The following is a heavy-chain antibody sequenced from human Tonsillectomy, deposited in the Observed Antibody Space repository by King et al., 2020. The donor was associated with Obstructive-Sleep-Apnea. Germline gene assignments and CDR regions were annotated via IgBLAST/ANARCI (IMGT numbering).Heavy chain of an antibody. V-gene: IGHV3-15*01. CDR2: IKSKTDGGTT. CDR1: GFTFSNAW. Sequence: VQLVESGGGLVKPGGSLRLSCAASGFTFSNAWMSWVRQAPGKGLEWVGRIKSKTDGGTTDYAAPVKGRFTISRDDSKNTLYLQMNSLKTEDTAVYYCPTSPPDYGDYYFDYWGQGTLVTVSS. D-gene: IGHD4-17*01. CDR3: PTSPPDYGDYYFDY. J-gene: IGHJ4*02.